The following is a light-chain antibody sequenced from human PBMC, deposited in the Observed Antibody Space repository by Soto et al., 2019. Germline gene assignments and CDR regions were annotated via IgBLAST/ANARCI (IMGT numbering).Light chain of an antibody. J-gene: IGLJ1*01. Sequence: QSVLTQPPSVSAAPGQGVTISCSGSSSNIGKNSVSWYQQLPGSAPNLLIYDNDKRPSGIPDRFSGSKSGTSATLGITGLQTGDEADYYCGTWDSSLSAGGVFGTGTKVTVL. CDR2: DND. CDR1: SSNIGKNS. CDR3: GTWDSSLSAGGV. V-gene: IGLV1-51*01.